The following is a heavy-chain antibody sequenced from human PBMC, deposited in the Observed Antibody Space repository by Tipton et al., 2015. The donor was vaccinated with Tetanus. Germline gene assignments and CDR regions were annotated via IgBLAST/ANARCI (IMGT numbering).Heavy chain of an antibody. V-gene: IGHV4-39*02. CDR2: LSYSGRT. Sequence: TLSLTCIVSGGSMSTGGHYGAWVRQSPGQGLEWIGSLSYSGRTYYNPSLKSRVTMSVDTSTKDFSVRLRSVTAADTAVYYCARLREVVPRSGWAFDYWGQGILVTVSS. CDR1: GGSMSTGGHY. J-gene: IGHJ4*02. D-gene: IGHD3-10*01. CDR3: ARLREVVPRSGWAFDY.